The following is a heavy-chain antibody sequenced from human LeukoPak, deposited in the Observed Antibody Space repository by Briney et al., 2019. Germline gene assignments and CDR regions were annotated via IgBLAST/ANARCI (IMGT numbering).Heavy chain of an antibody. CDR3: VRAAKCSGGGCDSKEYVYYFDY. D-gene: IGHD6-25*01. J-gene: IGHJ4*02. CDR2: MNPISGNT. V-gene: IGHV1-8*03. Sequence: ASVKVSCKASGYIFSNNDINWVRQATGQGLEWMGWMNPISGNTGFAQKFQGRVTITRDTSISTAYMEVSSLRSDDTAVYFCVRAAKCSGGGCDSKEYVYYFDYWGQGTLVAVSS. CDR1: GYIFSNND.